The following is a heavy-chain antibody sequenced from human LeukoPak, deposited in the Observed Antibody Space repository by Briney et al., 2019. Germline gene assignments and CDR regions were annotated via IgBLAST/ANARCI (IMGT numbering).Heavy chain of an antibody. CDR1: GGSVSSDSYY. J-gene: IGHJ5*02. CDR3: ARSYSSSWYSIFDP. Sequence: SETLSLTCTVSGGSVSSDSYYWSWIRQPPGKGLEWVGYINYSGGSSYNPAFKSRVTISVDTSKNHFSLKLTSVTAADTAVYYCARSYSSSWYSIFDPWGQGTLVTVSS. CDR2: INYSGGS. V-gene: IGHV4-61*03. D-gene: IGHD6-13*01.